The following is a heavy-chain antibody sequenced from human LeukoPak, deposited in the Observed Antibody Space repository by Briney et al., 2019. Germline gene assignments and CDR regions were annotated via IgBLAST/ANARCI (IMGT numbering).Heavy chain of an antibody. J-gene: IGHJ4*02. D-gene: IGHD5-18*01. CDR1: GGTFRSYA. CDR2: IIPIFGTA. Sequence: SVKVSSKASGGTFRSYAISWVRQDPGQGLEWLGGIIPIFGTANYAQKFQGRVTITADESTSTAYMELSSLRSEDTAVYYCARDQGYRYGYGDFDYWGQGTLVTVSS. CDR3: ARDQGYRYGYGDFDY. V-gene: IGHV1-69*13.